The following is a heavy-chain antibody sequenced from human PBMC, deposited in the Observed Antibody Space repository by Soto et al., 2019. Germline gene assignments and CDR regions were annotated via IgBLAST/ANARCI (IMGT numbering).Heavy chain of an antibody. Sequence: GASVKVSCKASGYTFTSYGISWVRQAPGQGLEWMGWISAYNGNTNYAQKLQGRVTMTTDTSTSTAYMELRSLRSDDTAVYYCARDYGDGSGMAYYYYYRMDVWGQGTTVTVSS. V-gene: IGHV1-18*04. J-gene: IGHJ6*02. CDR2: ISAYNGNT. CDR1: GYTFTSYG. D-gene: IGHD3-10*01. CDR3: ARDYGDGSGMAYYYYYRMDV.